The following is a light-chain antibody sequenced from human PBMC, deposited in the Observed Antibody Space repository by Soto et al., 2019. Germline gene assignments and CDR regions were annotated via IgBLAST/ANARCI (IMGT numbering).Light chain of an antibody. V-gene: IGKV1-5*03. CDR2: KAS. CDR1: QSISSW. CDR3: QQYNNYPWT. J-gene: IGKJ1*01. Sequence: DIKMTQSPSTLSASVGDRVTITCRASQSISSWLAWYQQRPGKAPKLLIYKASSLESAVPSRFSGSGSGTEFTLTISSLQPDDFATYYCQQYNNYPWTFGQGTTVEIK.